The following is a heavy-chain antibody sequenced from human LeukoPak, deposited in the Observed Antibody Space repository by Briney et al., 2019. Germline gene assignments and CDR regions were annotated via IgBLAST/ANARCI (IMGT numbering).Heavy chain of an antibody. Sequence: GGSLRLSCAASGFTFSSYAMSWVRQAPGKGLEWVSAISGSGGSTYYADSVKGRFTISRDNSKNTLYLQMNSLRAEDTAVYYCAKDGGYYDSSGYYWNYWGQGTLVTVSS. V-gene: IGHV3-23*01. CDR1: GFTFSSYA. CDR3: AKDGGYYDSSGYYWNY. J-gene: IGHJ4*01. CDR2: ISGSGGST. D-gene: IGHD3-22*01.